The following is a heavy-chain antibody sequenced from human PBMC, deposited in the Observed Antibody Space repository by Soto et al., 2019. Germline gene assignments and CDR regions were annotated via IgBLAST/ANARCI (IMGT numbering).Heavy chain of an antibody. CDR3: ARWGSTGGLDD. Sequence: QVQLVESGGGVVQPGTSLRLSCVGSGFTFRSYVIHWVRQAPGKGLDWVALTSYDGSNNFYGDSVKGRFTISRDNSRNTVERQLESLRLEETALYYCARWGSTGGLDDWGQETRVSVSS. J-gene: IGHJ4*02. CDR1: GFTFRSYV. V-gene: IGHV3-33*05. D-gene: IGHD3-16*01. CDR2: TSYDGSNN.